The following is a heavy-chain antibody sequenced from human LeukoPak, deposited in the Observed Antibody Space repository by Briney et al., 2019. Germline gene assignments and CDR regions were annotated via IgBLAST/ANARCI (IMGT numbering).Heavy chain of an antibody. J-gene: IGHJ2*01. V-gene: IGHV1-69*04. CDR1: GGTFSSYA. Sequence: PRASVKVSCKASGGTFSSYAISWVRQAPGQGLEWMGRIIPILGIANYAQKFQGRVTITADKSTSTAYMELSSLRSEDTAVYYCARSPYYYDSSGYPSHWYFDLWGRGTLVTVSS. D-gene: IGHD3-22*01. CDR2: IIPILGIA. CDR3: ARSPYYYDSSGYPSHWYFDL.